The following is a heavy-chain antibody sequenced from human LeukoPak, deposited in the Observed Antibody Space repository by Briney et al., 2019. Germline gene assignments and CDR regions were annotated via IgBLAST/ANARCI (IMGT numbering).Heavy chain of an antibody. CDR1: GFTFSSYS. Sequence: GGSLRLSCAASGFTFSSYSMNWVRQAPGKGLEWVSYISSSSSTIYYADSVKGRFTISRDNAKNSLYLQMNSLRAEDTAVYYCARVDYSNYLNWFDPWGQGTLVIVSS. CDR3: ARVDYSNYLNWFDP. D-gene: IGHD4-11*01. CDR2: ISSSSSTI. V-gene: IGHV3-48*01. J-gene: IGHJ5*02.